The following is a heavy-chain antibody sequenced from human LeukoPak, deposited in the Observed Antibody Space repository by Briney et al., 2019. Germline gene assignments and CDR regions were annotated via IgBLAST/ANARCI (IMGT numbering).Heavy chain of an antibody. J-gene: IGHJ4*02. CDR3: ARDLRFLLYQIDY. CDR2: IWYDGSNK. V-gene: IGHV3-33*01. D-gene: IGHD2-2*01. CDR1: GFTFSRYG. Sequence: GRSLRLSCAASGFTFSRYGMHWVRQAPGKGVEWVAVIWYDGSNKYYACSVKGRFTISRDNSKNTLYLQMNSLRAEDTAVYYCARDLRFLLYQIDYWGQGTLVTVSS.